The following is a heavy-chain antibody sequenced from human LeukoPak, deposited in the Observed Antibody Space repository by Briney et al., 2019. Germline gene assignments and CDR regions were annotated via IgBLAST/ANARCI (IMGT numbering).Heavy chain of an antibody. Sequence: ASVKVSCKASGYTFTSYYMHWVRQAPGQGLEWMGWISAYNGNTNYAQKLQGRVTMTTDTSTSTAYMELRSLRSDDTAVYYCARIGTRLGYCSGGSCYSSDYWGQGTLVTVSS. D-gene: IGHD2-15*01. J-gene: IGHJ4*02. CDR2: ISAYNGNT. CDR1: GYTFTSYY. V-gene: IGHV1-18*04. CDR3: ARIGTRLGYCSGGSCYSSDY.